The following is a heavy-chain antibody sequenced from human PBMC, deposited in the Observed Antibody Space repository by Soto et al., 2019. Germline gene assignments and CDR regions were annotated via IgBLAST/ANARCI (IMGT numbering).Heavy chain of an antibody. V-gene: IGHV1-69*12. CDR3: AREDISDSRVTADYYYYGMDV. Sequence: QVQLVQSGAEVKKPGSSVKVSCKASGGTFSSYAISWVRQAPGQGLEWMGGIIPIFGTANYAQKFQGRVTITADESTSTAYMELSSLRSEDTAVYYCAREDISDSRVTADYYYYGMDVWGQGTTVTVSS. D-gene: IGHD2-21*02. CDR1: GGTFSSYA. CDR2: IIPIFGTA. J-gene: IGHJ6*02.